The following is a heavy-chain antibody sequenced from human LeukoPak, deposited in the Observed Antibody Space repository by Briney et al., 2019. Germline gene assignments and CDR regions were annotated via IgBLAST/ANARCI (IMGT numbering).Heavy chain of an antibody. Sequence: SETLSLTCTVSGYSISSGYYWGWIRQPPGKGLEWIGSISHSGSPYYNPSLKSRVTISVHTSKNQFSLKLSSVTAADTAVYYCARDPVVPATSMQFDWYFDLWGRGTLITVSS. V-gene: IGHV4-38-2*02. CDR3: ARDPVVPATSMQFDWYFDL. D-gene: IGHD2-15*01. J-gene: IGHJ2*01. CDR1: GYSISSGYY. CDR2: ISHSGSP.